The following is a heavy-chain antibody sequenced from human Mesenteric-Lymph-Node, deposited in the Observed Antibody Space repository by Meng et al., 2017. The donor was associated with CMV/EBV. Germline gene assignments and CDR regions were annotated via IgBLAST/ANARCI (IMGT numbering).Heavy chain of an antibody. J-gene: IGHJ3*02. V-gene: IGHV3-43*01. Sequence: GESLKISCAASGFTFDDYTMHWVRQAPGKGLEWVSLISWDGGSTYYADSVKGRFTISRDNSKNSLYLQMNSLRAEDTALYYCVKDHRYCSSTKCYSADFDIWGQGTMVTVSS. CDR2: ISWDGGST. CDR1: GFTFDDYT. CDR3: VKDHRYCSSTKCYSADFDI. D-gene: IGHD2-2*02.